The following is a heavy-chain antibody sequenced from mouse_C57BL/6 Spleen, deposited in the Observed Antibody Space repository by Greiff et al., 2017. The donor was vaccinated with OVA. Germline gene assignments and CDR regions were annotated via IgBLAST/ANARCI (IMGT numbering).Heavy chain of an antibody. CDR2: IYWDDDK. CDR3: ARASLLSYAMDY. D-gene: IGHD1-1*01. Sequence: QVTLKVCGPGILQSSQTLSLTCSFSGFSLSTSGMGVSWIRQPSGKGLEWLAHIYWDDDKRYNPSLKSRLTSSKDTSRNQVFLKITSVDTADTATYYCARASLLSYAMDYWGQGTSVTVSS. V-gene: IGHV8-12*01. CDR1: GFSLSTSGMG. J-gene: IGHJ4*01.